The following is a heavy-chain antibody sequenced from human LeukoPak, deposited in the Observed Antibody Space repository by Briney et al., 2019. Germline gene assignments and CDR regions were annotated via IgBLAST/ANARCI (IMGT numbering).Heavy chain of an antibody. V-gene: IGHV4-4*07. D-gene: IGHD3-3*02. Sequence: SETLSLTCTVSGDPISDYCWTWIRQPAGKGLEWIGRIYGNGSTNYNPSLKSRVAMSIDTSKMQFSLKLRSVTAADTAVYYCARELGSAFDIWGQGIMVIVSS. J-gene: IGHJ3*02. CDR3: ARELGSAFDI. CDR2: IYGNGST. CDR1: GDPISDYC.